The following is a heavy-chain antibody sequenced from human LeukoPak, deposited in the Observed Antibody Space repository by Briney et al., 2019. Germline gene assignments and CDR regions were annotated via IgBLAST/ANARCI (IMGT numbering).Heavy chain of an antibody. J-gene: IGHJ5*02. V-gene: IGHV4-59*01. CDR2: IHYSGET. CDR1: GASISSYY. Sequence: PSETLSLTCTVSGASISSYYWSWIRQPAGKGLEWIGYIHYSGETEYNPSLKSRLTISMDTAKNQLSLRLWSVTVADTATYYCARGKNGYNPWGQGTLVTVSS. CDR3: ARGKNGYNP. D-gene: IGHD5-24*01.